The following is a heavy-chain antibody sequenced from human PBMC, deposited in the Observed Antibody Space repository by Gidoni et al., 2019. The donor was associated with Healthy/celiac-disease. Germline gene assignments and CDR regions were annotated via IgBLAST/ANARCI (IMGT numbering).Heavy chain of an antibody. V-gene: IGHV3-23*01. CDR2: ISGRGGST. Sequence: EVQLLESGGGLVQPGGSMRLSCAASGFTFSSYAMSWVRQAPGKGLEWVSAISGRGGSTYYADSVKGRFTISRDNSKNTLYLQMNSLRAEDTAVYYCAKDPDYDFWSGYLNPFDYWGQGTLVTVSS. D-gene: IGHD3-3*01. CDR1: GFTFSSYA. CDR3: AKDPDYDFWSGYLNPFDY. J-gene: IGHJ4*02.